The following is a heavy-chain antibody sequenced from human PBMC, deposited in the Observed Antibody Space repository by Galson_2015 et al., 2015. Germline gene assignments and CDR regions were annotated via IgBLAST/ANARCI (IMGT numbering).Heavy chain of an antibody. J-gene: IGHJ4*02. Sequence: SVKVSCEASGYTFSNFAMNWVRQAPGQRLEWMGWINAGGGDTKYSQNFQGRVTITRDTSANTAYMELSSLRSEDTAVYYCVRTTDGYDWGTFDYWGQGTLVTVSS. CDR2: INAGGGDT. V-gene: IGHV1-3*01. CDR1: GYTFSNFA. CDR3: VRTTDGYDWGTFDY. D-gene: IGHD5-12*01.